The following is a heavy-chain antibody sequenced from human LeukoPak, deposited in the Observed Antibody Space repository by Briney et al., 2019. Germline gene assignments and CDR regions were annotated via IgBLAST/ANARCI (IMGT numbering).Heavy chain of an antibody. J-gene: IGHJ4*02. Sequence: PGGSLRLSCAASGFTFTAYWMTWVRQAPGKGLEWVANINQDGTEKYYVDSVKGRFTISRDNAKNSLFLQMNSLRVEDTAVYYCARHGTLQGGNFYWGQGTLVTVSS. CDR2: INQDGTEK. V-gene: IGHV3-7*01. CDR1: GFTFTAYW. CDR3: ARHGTLQGGNFY. D-gene: IGHD3-16*01.